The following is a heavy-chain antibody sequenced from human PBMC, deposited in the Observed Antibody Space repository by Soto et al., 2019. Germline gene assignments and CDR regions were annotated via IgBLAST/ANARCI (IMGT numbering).Heavy chain of an antibody. J-gene: IGHJ4*02. V-gene: IGHV1-69*06. Sequence: SVKVSCKASRGSLSTNPISWVRQAPGQGLEWMGGTGSGTGPGNHAQKFQGRLTVTADKSTSTVYMELTNLSSEDTAVYYCARRDSGGFYRFFDSWGQGTLVTVSS. CDR2: TGSGTGPG. D-gene: IGHD2-15*01. CDR1: RGSLSTNP. CDR3: ARRDSGGFYRFFDS.